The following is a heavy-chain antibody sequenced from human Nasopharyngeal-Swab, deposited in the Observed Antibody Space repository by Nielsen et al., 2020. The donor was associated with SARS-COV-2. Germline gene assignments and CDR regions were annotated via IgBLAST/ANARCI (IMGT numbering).Heavy chain of an antibody. CDR1: GFTFSHFV. CDR3: AKGISFVGRAEYFHH. Sequence: GESLKISCVASGFTFSHFVMHWVRQAPGKGLEWVAIISYDGSNKFYADSVKGRFTVSRDNSKNTLFLQMNSLRAEDTAVYYCAKGISFVGRAEYFHHWGQGTQVTVSS. J-gene: IGHJ1*01. V-gene: IGHV3-30*18. D-gene: IGHD3-16*01. CDR2: ISYDGSNK.